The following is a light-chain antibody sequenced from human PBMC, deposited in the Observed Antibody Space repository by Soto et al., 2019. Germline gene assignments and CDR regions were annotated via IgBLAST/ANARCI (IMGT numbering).Light chain of an antibody. CDR3: MQALQTPRT. CDR1: QSLLHSNGYTY. J-gene: IGKJ4*01. CDR2: LGS. Sequence: DIVMTQSPLSLPVPPGEPASISCRPSQSLLHSNGYTYLDWYLQKPGQSPQLLIYLGSNRASGVPDRFSGSGSGTDFTLKISRVEAEDVGVYYCMQALQTPRTFGGGTKVEIK. V-gene: IGKV2-28*01.